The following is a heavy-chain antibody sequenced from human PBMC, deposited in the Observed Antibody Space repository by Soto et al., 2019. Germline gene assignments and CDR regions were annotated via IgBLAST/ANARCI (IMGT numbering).Heavy chain of an antibody. V-gene: IGHV3-30*18. Sequence: GGSLRLSCAASGFTFSSYGMHWVRQAPGKGLEWVAVISYDGSNKYYADSVKGRFTISRDNSKNTLYLQMNSLRAEDTAVYYCAKASDRIQLWSPHFDYWGQGTLVTVSS. D-gene: IGHD5-18*01. CDR2: ISYDGSNK. J-gene: IGHJ4*02. CDR3: AKASDRIQLWSPHFDY. CDR1: GFTFSSYG.